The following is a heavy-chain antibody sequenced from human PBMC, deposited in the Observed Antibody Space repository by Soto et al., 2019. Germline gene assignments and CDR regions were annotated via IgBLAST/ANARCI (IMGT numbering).Heavy chain of an antibody. CDR1: GFTFSDHY. CDR2: IRNKANNYAT. CDR3: ARERRYYHNITCFYFDN. V-gene: IGHV3-72*01. J-gene: IGHJ4*02. Sequence: EVQVVESGGGLVQPGGSLRLSCAASGFTFSDHYMDWVRQAPGKGLEWVGRIRNKANNYATEYAASVKGRFTISRDDSKNSLYLQMNSLETEDTAVYSCARERRYYHNITCFYFDNCGQGTLVTVSS. D-gene: IGHD3-10*01.